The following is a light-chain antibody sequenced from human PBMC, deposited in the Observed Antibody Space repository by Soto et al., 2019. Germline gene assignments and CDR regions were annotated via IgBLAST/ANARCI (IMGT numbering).Light chain of an antibody. J-gene: IGKJ1*01. CDR2: DAS. Sequence: EIAMTQSPATLSVSPGERATLSCRASQSFSSKLAWYQHKPGQAPRLLIYDASTRATGIPARFSGSGSGTEFTLTISSLQSEDFAVYYCQQFNNWPRTFGQGTKVDI. V-gene: IGKV3-15*01. CDR3: QQFNNWPRT. CDR1: QSFSSK.